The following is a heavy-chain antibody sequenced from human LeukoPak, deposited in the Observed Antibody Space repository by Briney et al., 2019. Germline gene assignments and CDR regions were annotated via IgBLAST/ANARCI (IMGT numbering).Heavy chain of an antibody. CDR2: IYSGGST. J-gene: IGHJ4*02. V-gene: IGHV3-23*03. CDR3: AKGEWELTRFDY. D-gene: IGHD1-26*01. Sequence: PGGSLRLSCAASGFTFSGYAMAWVRQAPGKGLEWVSVIYSGGSTYYADSVKGRFTISRDNSKNTLYLQMNSLRAEDTAVYYCAKGEWELTRFDYWGQGTLVTVSS. CDR1: GFTFSGYA.